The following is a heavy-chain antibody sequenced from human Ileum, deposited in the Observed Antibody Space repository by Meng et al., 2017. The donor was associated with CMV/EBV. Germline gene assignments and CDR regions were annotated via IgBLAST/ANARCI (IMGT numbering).Heavy chain of an antibody. V-gene: IGHV3-23*01. CDR1: GFTFSSYA. Sequence: GGSLSLSCAVSGFTFSSYAMSWVRQAPGKGLEWVSAISGSGGSTYYAYSVKGRFIISSDNSNNTLYLPMNSLRAEDTAVYYCAKDSYYDFWSGYYRAEDAFDIWGQGTTVTVSS. CDR3: AKDSYYDFWSGYYRAEDAFDI. J-gene: IGHJ3*02. CDR2: ISGSGGST. D-gene: IGHD3-3*01.